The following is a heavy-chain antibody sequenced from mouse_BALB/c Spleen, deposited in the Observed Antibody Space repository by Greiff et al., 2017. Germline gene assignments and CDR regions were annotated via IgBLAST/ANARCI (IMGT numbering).Heavy chain of an antibody. D-gene: IGHD1-1*01. CDR1: GFTFSSYG. Sequence: EVNVVESGGGLVQPGGSLKLSCAASGFTFSSYGMSWVRQTPDKRLELVATINSNGGSTYYPDSVKGRFTISRDNAKNTLYLQMSSLKSEDTAMYYCARDEYYGSPYFDYWGQGTTLTVSS. CDR3: ARDEYYGSPYFDY. J-gene: IGHJ2*01. V-gene: IGHV5-6-3*01. CDR2: INSNGGST.